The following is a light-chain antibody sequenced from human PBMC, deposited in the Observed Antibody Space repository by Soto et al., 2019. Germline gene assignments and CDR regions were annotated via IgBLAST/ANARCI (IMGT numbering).Light chain of an antibody. J-gene: IGKJ1*01. CDR2: GTS. CDR1: QSVSSSY. Sequence: EIVLTQSPGTLCLSPGERATLSCRASQSVSSSYLAWYQQKPGQAPRLLLYGTSSRATGVPDRFSGSGSGTDFTLTITRLEPEDFAVYYCHQYGISPPMTFGQGTKVDIK. V-gene: IGKV3-20*01. CDR3: HQYGISPPMT.